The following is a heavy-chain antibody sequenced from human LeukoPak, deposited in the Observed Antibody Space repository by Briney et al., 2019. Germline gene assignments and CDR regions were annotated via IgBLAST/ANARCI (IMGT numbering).Heavy chain of an antibody. Sequence: GGSLRLSCAASGFTFSSYWIHWVRQAPGKGLVWVSRINGDGSSTDYADSVKGRFTISRDNAKNTLYLQMNSLRAEDTAVYYCARLRDSSSPRYYYYGLDVWGQGTTVTVSS. D-gene: IGHD6-13*01. CDR3: ARLRDSSSPRYYYYGLDV. V-gene: IGHV3-74*01. CDR2: INGDGSST. CDR1: GFTFSSYW. J-gene: IGHJ6*02.